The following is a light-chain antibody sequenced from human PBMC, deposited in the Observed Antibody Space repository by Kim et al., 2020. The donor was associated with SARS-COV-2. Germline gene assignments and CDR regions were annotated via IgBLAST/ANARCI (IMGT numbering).Light chain of an antibody. Sequence: QLVLTQSPSASASLGASVKLTCTLSSGHSRYAIAWHQQQPEKGPRYLMKVNSDGSHNKGDGIPDRFSGSSSGAERYLTISSLQSEDEADYYCQTWGTGIQVFGTGTKVTVL. CDR1: SGHSRYA. J-gene: IGLJ1*01. CDR3: QTWGTGIQV. CDR2: VNSDGSH. V-gene: IGLV4-69*01.